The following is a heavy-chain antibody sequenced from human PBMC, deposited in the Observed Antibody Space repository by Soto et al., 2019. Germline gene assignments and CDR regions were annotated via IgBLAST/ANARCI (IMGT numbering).Heavy chain of an antibody. V-gene: IGHV4-28*07. CDR3: ARGVLGNYIPYFDS. J-gene: IGHJ4*02. CDR2: TSYGGST. D-gene: IGHD4-4*01. Sequence: QVQMLESGPGLVKPSDTLSLTCVVSGSSFSPNNWWGWVRQPPGKGLEWVAFTSYGGSTNYNPALSSLAALSVDTSAKPVFPHLRPTTAADTSVYYLARGVLGNYIPYFDSWGQCTLVTVSS. CDR1: GSSFSPNNW.